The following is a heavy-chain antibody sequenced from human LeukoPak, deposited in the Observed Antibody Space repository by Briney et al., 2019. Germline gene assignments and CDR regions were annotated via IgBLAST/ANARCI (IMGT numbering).Heavy chain of an antibody. V-gene: IGHV1-8*01. CDR3: ARETTIPPYYFDY. Sequence: GPVQVSCKASGYTFTTYDINWVRQATGQGLEWMGWMNPNSGNTGYAQRFQGRVTMTRNTSINTAYMELSSLTSEDTAVYYCARETTIPPYYFDYWGLGTLVTVSS. J-gene: IGHJ4*02. D-gene: IGHD3-9*01. CDR1: GYTFTTYD. CDR2: MNPNSGNT.